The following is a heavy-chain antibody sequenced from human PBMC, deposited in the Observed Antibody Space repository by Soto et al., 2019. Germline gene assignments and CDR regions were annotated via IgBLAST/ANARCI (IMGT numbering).Heavy chain of an antibody. V-gene: IGHV4-4*07. CDR3: ARDLDYRVSYYYGMDV. J-gene: IGHJ6*02. D-gene: IGHD4-4*01. CDR1: GGSISSYY. CDR2: IYTSGST. Sequence: ETLSLTFTVSGGSISSYYWSWIRQPAGKGLEWIGRIYTSGSTNYNPSLKSRVTMSVDTSKNQFSLKLSSVTAADTAVYYCARDLDYRVSYYYGMDVWGQGTTVTVSS.